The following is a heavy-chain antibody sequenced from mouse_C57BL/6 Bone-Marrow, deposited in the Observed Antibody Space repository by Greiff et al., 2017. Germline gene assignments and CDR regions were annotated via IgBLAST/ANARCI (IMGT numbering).Heavy chain of an antibody. D-gene: IGHD2-12*01. J-gene: IGHJ1*03. Sequence: EVQLQQSGPELVKPGASVKISCKASGYTFTDYYMNWVKQSHGKSLEWIGDINPNNGGTSYNQKFKGKATLTVDKSSSTAYMELRSLTSEDSAVYYCARDSWYFDVWGTGTTVTDSS. CDR2: INPNNGGT. V-gene: IGHV1-26*01. CDR3: ARDSWYFDV. CDR1: GYTFTDYY.